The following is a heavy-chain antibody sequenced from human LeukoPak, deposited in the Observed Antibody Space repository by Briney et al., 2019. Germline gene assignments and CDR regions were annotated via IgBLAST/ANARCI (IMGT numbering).Heavy chain of an antibody. CDR1: GFTFSSYG. D-gene: IGHD2-15*01. Sequence: PGGSLRLSCAASGFTFSSYGMHWVRQAPGKGLGWVAFIRYDGSNKYYADSVKGRFTISRDNSKNTLYLQMNSLRAEDTALYYCARTLLSSGGSLRHFDYWGQGTLVTVSS. J-gene: IGHJ4*02. CDR2: IRYDGSNK. CDR3: ARTLLSSGGSLRHFDY. V-gene: IGHV3-30*02.